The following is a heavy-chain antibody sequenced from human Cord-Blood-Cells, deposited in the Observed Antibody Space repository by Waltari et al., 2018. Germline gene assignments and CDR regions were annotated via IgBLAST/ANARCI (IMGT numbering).Heavy chain of an antibody. D-gene: IGHD2-15*01. CDR2: IRYNGRNK. V-gene: IGHV3-30*02. CDR1: GFTFSSYG. J-gene: IGHJ2*01. Sequence: QVQLVESGGGVVQPGGSLRLSCAASGFTFSSYGMHWVRQAPGKGLEGVAFIRYNGRNKYYADSVKGRFTISRDNSKNALYLQMNSLRAEDTAVYYCAKDRVCSGGSCYWYFDLWGRGTLVTVSS. CDR3: AKDRVCSGGSCYWYFDL.